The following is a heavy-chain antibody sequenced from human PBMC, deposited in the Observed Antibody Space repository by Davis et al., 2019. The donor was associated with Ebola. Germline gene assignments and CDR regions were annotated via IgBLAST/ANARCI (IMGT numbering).Heavy chain of an antibody. V-gene: IGHV3-43*01. CDR2: ITRDGGST. CDR1: GFTFDDYA. D-gene: IGHD6-13*01. Sequence: PGGSLRLSCAASGFTFDDYAMHWVRQPPGKGLEWVSLITRDGGSTYYADSVKGRFTISRDNSKNSLYLQMDSLRTEDTALYYCAKDGGFSNSWYGYLQHWGQGTLVTVSS. CDR3: AKDGGFSNSWYGYLQH. J-gene: IGHJ1*01.